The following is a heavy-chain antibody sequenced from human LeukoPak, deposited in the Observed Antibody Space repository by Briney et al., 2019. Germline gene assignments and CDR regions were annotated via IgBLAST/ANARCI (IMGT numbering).Heavy chain of an antibody. CDR2: ISAIGGST. V-gene: IGHV3-23*01. CDR1: GFTFSSYA. D-gene: IGHD5-12*01. J-gene: IGHJ3*02. Sequence: GGSLRLSCVASGFTFSSYAMSWVRHAPGKWLEWVSAISAIGGSTYYADSVKGRFTISRANQKNTLYLQMNRLRAEDTAVYYCAKGSSGYDAFDIWGQGTMVTVSS. CDR3: AKGSSGYDAFDI.